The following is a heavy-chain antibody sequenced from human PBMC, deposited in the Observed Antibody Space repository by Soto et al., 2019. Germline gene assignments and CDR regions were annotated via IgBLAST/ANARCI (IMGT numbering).Heavy chain of an antibody. CDR1: GFTFSGSA. CDR2: IRSKANSYAT. J-gene: IGHJ6*02. Sequence: EVQLVESGGGLVQPGGSLKLSCAASGFTFSGSAMHWVRQASGKGLELVGRIRSKANSYATAYAASVKGRFTISRDDSKNTAYLQMNSLKTEDTAVYYCTSAGCSSTSCDRYYYYGMDVWGQGTTVTVSS. V-gene: IGHV3-73*02. D-gene: IGHD2-2*01. CDR3: TSAGCSSTSCDRYYYYGMDV.